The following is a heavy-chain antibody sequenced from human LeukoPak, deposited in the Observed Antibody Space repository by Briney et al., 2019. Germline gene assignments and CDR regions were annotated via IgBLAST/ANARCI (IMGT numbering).Heavy chain of an antibody. V-gene: IGHV4-61*01. CDR3: ARGPYYYMDV. CDR2: IYYSGST. CDR1: GASISSGSDY. Sequence: PSQTLSLTCSVSGASISSGSDYWIWIRQPPGKGLEWIGYIYYSGSTNYSPSLKSRVTISVDTSKNQFSLKLSSVTVADTAVYYCARGPYYYMDVWGKGTTVTVSS. J-gene: IGHJ6*03.